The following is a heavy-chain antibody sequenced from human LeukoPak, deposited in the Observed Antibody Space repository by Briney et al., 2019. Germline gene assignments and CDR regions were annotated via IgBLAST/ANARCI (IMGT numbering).Heavy chain of an antibody. D-gene: IGHD6-19*01. CDR1: GGSISSSSYY. J-gene: IGHJ4*02. V-gene: IGHV4-39*01. CDR3: ARGVAEFDY. CDR2: MYYSGST. Sequence: SETLSLTCTVSGGSISSSSYYWGWIRQPPGKGLEWIGSMYYSGSTYYNPSLKSRVTISVDTSKNQFSLKLSSVTAADTAVYYCARGVAEFDYWGQGTLVTVSS.